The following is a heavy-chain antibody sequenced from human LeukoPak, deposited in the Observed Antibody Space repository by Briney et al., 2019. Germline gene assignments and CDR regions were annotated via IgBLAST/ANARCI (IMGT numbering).Heavy chain of an antibody. V-gene: IGHV1-24*01. D-gene: IGHD2-2*02. CDR2: FDPEDGET. J-gene: IGHJ4*02. CDR1: GYTLTELS. CDR3: ATLPVCSSTICYTDDY. Sequence: ASVKVSCKVSGYTLTELSMHWVRQAPGKGLEWMGGFDPEDGETIYAQKFQGRVTMTEDTSTDTAYMELSSLRSGDTAVYYCATLPVCSSTICYTDDYWGQGTLVTVSS.